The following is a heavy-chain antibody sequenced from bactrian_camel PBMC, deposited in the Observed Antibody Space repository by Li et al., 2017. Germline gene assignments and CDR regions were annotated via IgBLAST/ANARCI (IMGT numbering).Heavy chain of an antibody. CDR1: GYTASVNC. J-gene: IGHJ4*01. V-gene: IGHV3S53*01. CDR2: ITRAGGT. CDR3: ASSLAEARANRLSPNAYKY. Sequence: VQLVESGGGSVQAGGSLRLACAASGYTASVNCVGWFRQAPGKEREEVTAITRAGGTSYADSVKGRFTISKDNTENTLYLQMNSLRPEDTAMYYCASSLAEARANRLSPNAYKYLGQGTQVTVS.